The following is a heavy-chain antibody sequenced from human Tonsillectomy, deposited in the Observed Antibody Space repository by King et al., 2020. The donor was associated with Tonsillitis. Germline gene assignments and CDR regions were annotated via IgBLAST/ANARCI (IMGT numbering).Heavy chain of an antibody. CDR2: IPYDGSNK. CDR3: AKEIAAAGDSYYSYGMDV. V-gene: IGHV3-30*18. D-gene: IGHD6-13*01. Sequence: QLVQSGGGVVQPGRSLRLSCAASGFSFRNYGIHWVRQAPGKGLEWVAIIPYDGSNKYYADSVKGRFTVSRDNSKNTLYLQMYSLRGEDTAVYYCAKEIAAAGDSYYSYGMDVWGQGTAVTVSS. CDR1: GFSFRNYG. J-gene: IGHJ6*02.